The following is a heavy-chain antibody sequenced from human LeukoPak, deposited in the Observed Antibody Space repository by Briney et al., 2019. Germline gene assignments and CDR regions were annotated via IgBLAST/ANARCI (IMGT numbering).Heavy chain of an antibody. CDR1: GFTFSSYG. J-gene: IGHJ6*03. Sequence: GGSLRLSCAASGFTFSSYGMHWVRQAPGKGLEWVAFIRYDGSNKYYADSAKGRSTISRDNSKNTLYLQMNSLRAEDTAVYYCAKSSSIAAAGTKYYYMDVWGKGTTVTVSS. CDR3: AKSSSIAAAGTKYYYMDV. D-gene: IGHD6-13*01. V-gene: IGHV3-30*02. CDR2: IRYDGSNK.